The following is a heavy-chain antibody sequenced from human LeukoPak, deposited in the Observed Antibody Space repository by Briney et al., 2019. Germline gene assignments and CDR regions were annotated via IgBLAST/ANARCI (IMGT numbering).Heavy chain of an antibody. CDR3: AVNDPRPDH. D-gene: IGHD2-8*01. V-gene: IGHV3-15*01. Sequence: GGSLRLSCAASGFTFSVAWMSWARQAPGKGLEWVGRIKSKADGGTTGCAAPVKGRFTISRDDSKNTLYLQMNSLKTEDTAVYYCAVNDPRPDHWGQGTLVTVSS. CDR1: GFTFSVAW. CDR2: IKSKADGGTT. J-gene: IGHJ4*02.